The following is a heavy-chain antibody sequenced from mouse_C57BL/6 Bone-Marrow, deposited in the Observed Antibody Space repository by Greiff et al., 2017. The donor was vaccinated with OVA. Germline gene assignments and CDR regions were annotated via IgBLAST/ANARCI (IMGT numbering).Heavy chain of an antibody. Sequence: VQLQQSGAELARPGASVKLSCKASGYTFKSYGISWVKQRTGQGLEWIGEIYPRSGNTYYNEKFKGKATLTADKSSSTAYMELRSLTSEDSAVYFCARCDGPYYFDYWGQGTTLTVSS. J-gene: IGHJ2*01. V-gene: IGHV1-81*01. D-gene: IGHD2-3*01. CDR3: ARCDGPYYFDY. CDR1: GYTFKSYG. CDR2: IYPRSGNT.